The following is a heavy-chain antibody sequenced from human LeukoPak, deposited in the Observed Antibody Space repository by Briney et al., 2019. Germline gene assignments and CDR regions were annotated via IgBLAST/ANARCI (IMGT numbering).Heavy chain of an antibody. D-gene: IGHD6-13*01. V-gene: IGHV7-4-1*02. Sequence: ASVKVSCKASGYTFTSYAMNWVRQAPGQGLEWMGWINTNTGDPTYAQGFTGRFVFSLDTSVSTAYLQISSLKAEDTAVYYCARVEYSSSWPHYYMDVRGKGTTVTVSS. CDR2: INTNTGDP. J-gene: IGHJ6*03. CDR1: GYTFTSYA. CDR3: ARVEYSSSWPHYYMDV.